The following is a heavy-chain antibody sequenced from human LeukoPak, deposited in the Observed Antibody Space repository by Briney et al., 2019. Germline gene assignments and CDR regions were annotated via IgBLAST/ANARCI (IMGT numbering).Heavy chain of an antibody. D-gene: IGHD6-13*01. V-gene: IGHV1-8*01. CDR2: MNPNSGNT. CDR3: ARGQGYSSSWYQSYYYYYYGLDV. CDR1: GYTFTSYD. Sequence: ASVKVSCKASGYTFTSYDINWVRQATGQGLEWMGWMNPNSGNTGYAQKFQGRVTMTRNTSISTAYMELSSLRSEDTAVYYCARGQGYSSSWYQSYYYYYYGLDVWGQGTTVTVSS. J-gene: IGHJ6*02.